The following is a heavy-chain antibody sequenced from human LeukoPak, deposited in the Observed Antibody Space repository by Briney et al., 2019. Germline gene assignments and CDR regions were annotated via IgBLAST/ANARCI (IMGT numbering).Heavy chain of an antibody. Sequence: GGSLRLSCAASGFTFSSYAMSWVRQAPGKGLEWVSAISGSGGSTYYADSVKGRFTISRDNAKNSLFLQMNSLRAEDTAVYYCARGPLIAAAGTWWGQGTLVTVSS. V-gene: IGHV3-23*01. CDR2: ISGSGGST. CDR1: GFTFSSYA. D-gene: IGHD6-13*01. J-gene: IGHJ4*02. CDR3: ARGPLIAAAGTW.